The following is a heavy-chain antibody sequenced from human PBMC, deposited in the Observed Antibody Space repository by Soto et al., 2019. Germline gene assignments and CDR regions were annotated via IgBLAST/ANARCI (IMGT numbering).Heavy chain of an antibody. Sequence: SETLSLTCTVSGGSISSYYWSWIRQPPGKGLEWIGYIYYSGTTNYNPSLKSRVTISVDTSKNQFSLKLSSVTAADTAVYYCARVRYSSSWYSNWFDPWGQGTLVTVSS. CDR1: GGSISSYY. D-gene: IGHD6-13*01. J-gene: IGHJ5*02. V-gene: IGHV4-59*01. CDR2: IYYSGTT. CDR3: ARVRYSSSWYSNWFDP.